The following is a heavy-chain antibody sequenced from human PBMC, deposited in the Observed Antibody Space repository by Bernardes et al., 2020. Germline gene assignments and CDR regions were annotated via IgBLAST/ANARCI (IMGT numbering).Heavy chain of an antibody. D-gene: IGHD3-3*01. CDR3: ARLPALYYDFWSGTSIRGAFDI. CDR2: INHSGST. V-gene: IGHV4-34*01. J-gene: IGHJ3*02. CDR1: GVSFSGYY. Sequence: SDTLSLTCAVYGVSFSGYYWSWIRQPPGKGLEWIAEINHSGSTNYNPSPKSRVTISVDTSKNQSSLKLSSVTAADTAVYYCARLPALYYDFWSGTSIRGAFDIWDQGTMVTVSS.